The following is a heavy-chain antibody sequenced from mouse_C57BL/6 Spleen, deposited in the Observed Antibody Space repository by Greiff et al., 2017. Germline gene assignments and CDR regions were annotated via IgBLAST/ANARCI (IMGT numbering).Heavy chain of an antibody. V-gene: IGHV10-1*01. Sequence: EVKVVESGGGLVQPKGSLKLSCAASGFSFNTYAMNWVRQAPGKGLEWVARIRSKSNNYATYYADSVKDRFTISRDDSESMLYLQMNNLKTEDTAMYYCVRHRGPYAMDYWGQGTSVTVSS. CDR2: IRSKSNNYAT. J-gene: IGHJ4*01. CDR3: VRHRGPYAMDY. CDR1: GFSFNTYA. D-gene: IGHD3-3*01.